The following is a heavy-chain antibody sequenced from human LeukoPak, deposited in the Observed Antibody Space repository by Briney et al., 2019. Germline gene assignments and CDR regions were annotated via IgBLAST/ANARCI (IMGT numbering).Heavy chain of an antibody. CDR1: GYTFTGYY. D-gene: IGHD1-14*01. CDR3: ARDLVGGTWASGY. CDR2: INPNSGGT. J-gene: IGHJ4*02. V-gene: IGHV1-2*02. Sequence: GASVKVSCKASGYTFTGYYMHWVRQAPGQGLEWMGWINPNSGGTNYAQKFQGRVTMTRDTSISTAYMELSRLRSDDTAVYYCARDLVGGTWASGYWGQGTLVTVSS.